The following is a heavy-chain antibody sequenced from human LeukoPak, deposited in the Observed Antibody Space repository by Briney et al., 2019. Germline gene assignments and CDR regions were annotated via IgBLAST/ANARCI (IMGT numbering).Heavy chain of an antibody. D-gene: IGHD5-24*01. CDR1: GFSFTSYA. Sequence: PWGSLRLSCAASGFSFTSYAMHWVRQAPGKGPEWVAFIRDDGNNIHYADSVKDRFTISRDNSKNTLYLQMNSLRAEDTAVYYCARVDGYKDYWGQGTLVTVSS. CDR3: ARVDGYKDY. CDR2: IRDDGNNI. V-gene: IGHV3-30*02. J-gene: IGHJ4*02.